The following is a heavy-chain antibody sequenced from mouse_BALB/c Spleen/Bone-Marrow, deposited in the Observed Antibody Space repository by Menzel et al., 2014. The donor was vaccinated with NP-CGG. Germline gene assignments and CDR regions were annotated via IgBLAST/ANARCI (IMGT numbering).Heavy chain of an antibody. V-gene: IGHV1-81*01. Sequence: SGPELVKPGASVKMSCKASGYTFTDSVIGWVKQRTGQGLEWIGEIYPGSGSTYYNEKFKGKATLTADKSSNTVYMQRRTLNSEAVGFCSGERYGVPAGFAYGGKGPLVTVPA. CDR3: ERYGVPAGFAY. D-gene: IGHD2-14*01. CDR2: IYPGSGST. CDR1: GYTFTDSV. J-gene: IGHJ3*01.